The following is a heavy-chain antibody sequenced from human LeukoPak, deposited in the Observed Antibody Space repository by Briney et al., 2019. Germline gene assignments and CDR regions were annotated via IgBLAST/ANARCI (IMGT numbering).Heavy chain of an antibody. CDR3: ARGYSSGWPTTFDY. D-gene: IGHD6-19*01. Sequence: GGSLRLSCVGSGFTFSRSSMNWVRQAPGKGLEWVSSITSNGSQTYYADALKGRFIISRDNVKNSLYLQMSSLRAEDTAVYYCARGYSSGWPTTFDYWGQGTLVTVSS. V-gene: IGHV3-21*01. CDR1: GFTFSRSS. J-gene: IGHJ4*02. CDR2: ITSNGSQT.